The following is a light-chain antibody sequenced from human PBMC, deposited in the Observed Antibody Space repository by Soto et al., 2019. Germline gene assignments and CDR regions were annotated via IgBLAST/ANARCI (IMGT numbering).Light chain of an antibody. V-gene: IGKV1-5*03. CDR1: QSVSSW. J-gene: IGKJ4*01. CDR2: KAS. CDR3: QQYNSVPLT. Sequence: DIQMTQSPSTLSASEGDRVTITCRASQSVSSWLAWYQQKPGKAPKLLIYKASSLESGVPSRFSGSGSGTEFTLTISSLQPDDFATYYCQQYNSVPLTFGGGTKVEIK.